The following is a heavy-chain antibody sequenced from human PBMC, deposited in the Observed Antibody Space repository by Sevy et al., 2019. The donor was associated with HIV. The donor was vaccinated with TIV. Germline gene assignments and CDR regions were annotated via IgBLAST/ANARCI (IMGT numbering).Heavy chain of an antibody. Sequence: SETLSLTCAVYGGSFSGYYWSWIRQPPGKGLEWIGEINHSGSTNYNPSLKSRVTISVDTSKNQFSLKLSSVTAADTAVYYCARTPRTDLTGYPWNPQTRAILDYWGQGTLVTVSS. V-gene: IGHV4-34*01. D-gene: IGHD3-9*01. CDR1: GGSFSGYY. CDR3: ARTPRTDLTGYPWNPQTRAILDY. CDR2: INHSGST. J-gene: IGHJ4*02.